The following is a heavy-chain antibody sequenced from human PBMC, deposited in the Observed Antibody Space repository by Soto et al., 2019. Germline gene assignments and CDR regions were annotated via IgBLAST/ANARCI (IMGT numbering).Heavy chain of an antibody. CDR1: GGSISSGGYY. J-gene: IGHJ4*02. V-gene: IGHV4-31*03. CDR2: IYYSGST. CDR3: ARDRPHYGSGSDAVESLDY. Sequence: QVQLQESGPGLVKPSQTLSLTCIVSGGSISSGGYYWSWIRQHPGKGLEWIGYIYYSGSTYYNPSLKSRVTISVDTSKNQFSLKLSSVTAADTAVYYCARDRPHYGSGSDAVESLDYWGQGTLVTVSS. D-gene: IGHD3-10*01.